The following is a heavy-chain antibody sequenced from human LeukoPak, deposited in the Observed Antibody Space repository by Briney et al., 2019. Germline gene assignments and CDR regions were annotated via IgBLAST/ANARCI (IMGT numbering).Heavy chain of an antibody. CDR2: IYYSGST. CDR1: GGFISSSSYY. J-gene: IGHJ4*02. V-gene: IGHV4-39*01. Sequence: SETLSLTCTVSGGFISSSSYYWGWIRQPPGKGLEWIGSIYYSGSTYYNPSLKSRVTISVDTSKNQFSLKLSSVTAADTAVYYCARWGVVVAATAALWGQGTLVTVSS. D-gene: IGHD2-15*01. CDR3: ARWGVVVAATAAL.